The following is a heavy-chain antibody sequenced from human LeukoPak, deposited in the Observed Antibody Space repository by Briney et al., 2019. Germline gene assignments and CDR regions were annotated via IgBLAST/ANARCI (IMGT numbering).Heavy chain of an antibody. V-gene: IGHV3-49*04. Sequence: GGSLRLSCATSGFTFGDYALTWVRQAPGQGLEWVGFIRGTTYGGTTEYAASVKGRFTIPRDDSKTIAYLHMDGLKSEDTAIYYCARGGTGDLDYWGQGILVTVSS. CDR1: GFTFGDYA. CDR2: IRGTTYGGTT. J-gene: IGHJ4*02. CDR3: ARGGTGDLDY. D-gene: IGHD7-27*01.